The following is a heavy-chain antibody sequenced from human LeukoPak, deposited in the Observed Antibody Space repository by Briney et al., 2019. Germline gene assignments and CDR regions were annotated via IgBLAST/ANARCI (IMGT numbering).Heavy chain of an antibody. V-gene: IGHV1-2*02. CDR2: INANSGGT. Sequence: ASVKVSCKASGYTFTAYYMHWVRQAPGQGLEWMGWINANSGGTNYAQKFQGRVTMTRDASISTAYMELSRLRSDDTAVYYCARSSRYDIWTGYPYWGQGTLVTVSP. CDR3: ARSSRYDIWTGYPY. J-gene: IGHJ4*02. CDR1: GYTFTAYY. D-gene: IGHD3-9*01.